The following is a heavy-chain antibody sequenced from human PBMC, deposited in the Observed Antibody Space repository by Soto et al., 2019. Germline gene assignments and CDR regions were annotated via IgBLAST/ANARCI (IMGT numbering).Heavy chain of an antibody. V-gene: IGHV3-23*01. CDR2: ISGSGGST. CDR1: GFTFSSYA. J-gene: IGHJ6*02. Sequence: EVQLLESGGGLVQPGGSLRLSCAASGFTFSSYAMSWVRQAPGKGLEWVSAISGSGGSTYYADSVKGRFTISRDNSKNTLYQQMHSLRAEDTAVYYCAKRRYYESSGYYRGYYYYYGMDVWGQGTTVTVSS. D-gene: IGHD3-22*01. CDR3: AKRRYYESSGYYRGYYYYYGMDV.